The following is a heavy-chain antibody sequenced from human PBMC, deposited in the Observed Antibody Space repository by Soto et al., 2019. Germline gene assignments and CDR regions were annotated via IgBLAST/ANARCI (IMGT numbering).Heavy chain of an antibody. V-gene: IGHV3-33*01. CDR2: IWSDGSNK. CDR3: ARESGSYHFDY. CDR1: QFTFSSYG. D-gene: IGHD1-26*01. Sequence: GGSLRLSCAASQFTFSSYGMHWVRQAPGKGLEWVAAIWSDGSNKYYVDSVKGRFTISRDNSKNTLYQQMNSLTVEDTAVYYCARESGSYHFDYWGQGTPVTVSS. J-gene: IGHJ4*02.